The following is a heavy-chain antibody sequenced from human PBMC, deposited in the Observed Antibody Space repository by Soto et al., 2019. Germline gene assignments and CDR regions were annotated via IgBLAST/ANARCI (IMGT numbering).Heavy chain of an antibody. J-gene: IGHJ5*02. V-gene: IGHV1-8*01. Sequence: ASVKVSCKASGYTFTSYDINWVRQATGQGLEWMGWMNPNSGNTGYAQKFQGRVTMTRNTSISTAYMELSSLRSEDTAVYYCARGVAGSGVWWFYPWGQGSLVTVSS. D-gene: IGHD6-19*01. CDR1: GYTFTSYD. CDR3: ARGVAGSGVWWFYP. CDR2: MNPNSGNT.